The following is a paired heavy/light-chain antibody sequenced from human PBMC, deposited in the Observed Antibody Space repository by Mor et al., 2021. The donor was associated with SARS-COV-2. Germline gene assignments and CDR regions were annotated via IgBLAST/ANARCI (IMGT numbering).Light chain of an antibody. CDR3: QQYDNLST. V-gene: IGKV1-33*01. CDR1: QDISNY. CDR2: DAS. J-gene: IGKJ5*01. Sequence: DIQMTQSPSSLSASVGDRVTITCQATQDISNYLNWYQQKPGEAPKLLIYDASNFETGVPSRFSGSGSGTDFTFTISSLQPEDIATYYCQQYDNLSTFGQGTRLEIK.
Heavy chain of an antibody. CDR3: ARHRGSDLRFDP. D-gene: IGHD2-21*02. CDR2: IDPSDSYT. V-gene: IGHV5-10-1*04. CDR1: GYSFTNYW. Sequence: EVQLVQSGAEVKKPGESLRISCKGSGYSFTNYWISWVRQMPGKGLQWMGRIDPSDSYTNFSPSFQGQVSISADKSINTAYLQWRSLKASDTAMYYCARHRGSDLRFDPWGQGTLVTVSS. J-gene: IGHJ5*02.